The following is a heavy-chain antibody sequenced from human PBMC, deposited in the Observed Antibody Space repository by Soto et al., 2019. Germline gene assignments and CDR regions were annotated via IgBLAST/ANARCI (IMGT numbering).Heavy chain of an antibody. Sequence: QVQLQQWGAGLLKPSETLSLTCAVYGGSFSGYYWSWIRQPPGKGLEWIGEINHSGSTNYNPSLKSRVTISVDTSKNQFSLKLSSVTAADTAVYYCARGLRLRLGELSFPRYNWFDPWGQGTLVTVSS. CDR3: ARGLRLRLGELSFPRYNWFDP. CDR2: INHSGST. V-gene: IGHV4-34*01. D-gene: IGHD3-16*02. CDR1: GGSFSGYY. J-gene: IGHJ5*02.